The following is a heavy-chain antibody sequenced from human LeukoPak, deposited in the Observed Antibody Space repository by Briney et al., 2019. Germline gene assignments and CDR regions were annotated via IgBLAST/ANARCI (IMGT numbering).Heavy chain of an antibody. CDR3: AGGSGWLIDD. CDR2: IEQDGSEK. CDR1: GFTFSSYW. V-gene: IGHV3-7*01. J-gene: IGHJ4*02. Sequence: GGSLRLSCAASGFTFSSYWMSWVRQAPGKGLEWVANIEQDGSEKNYVDSVKGRFTISRDNAENALYLQMNTLRPEDTAVYYRAGGSGWLIDDWGQGTLVTVSS. D-gene: IGHD6-19*01.